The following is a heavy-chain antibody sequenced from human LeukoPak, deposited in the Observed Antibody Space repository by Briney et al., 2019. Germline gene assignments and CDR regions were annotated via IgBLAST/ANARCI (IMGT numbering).Heavy chain of an antibody. V-gene: IGHV1-18*04. J-gene: IGHJ5*02. Sequence: GASVKVSRKVSGYTFTSYGISWVRQAPGQGLERMGWISAYNGNTNYAQKLQGRVTMTTDTSTSTAYMELRSLRSDDTAVYYCARSPLPAASGWFDPWGQGTLVTVSS. CDR1: GYTFTSYG. CDR2: ISAYNGNT. D-gene: IGHD2-2*01. CDR3: ARSPLPAASGWFDP.